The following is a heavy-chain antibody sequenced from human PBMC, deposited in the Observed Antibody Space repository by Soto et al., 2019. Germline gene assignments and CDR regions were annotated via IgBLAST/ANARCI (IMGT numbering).Heavy chain of an antibody. CDR2: IYYRGST. D-gene: IGHD3-22*01. V-gene: IGHV4-59*01. Sequence: SETLSLTCTVSGGSISSYYWSWIRQPPGKGLEWIGYIYYRGSTNYNPSLKSRVTISVDTSKNQFSLKLSSVTAADTAVYYCARVGSYYYDSSGYSSWFDPWGQGTLVTVSS. CDR3: ARVGSYYYDSSGYSSWFDP. CDR1: GGSISSYY. J-gene: IGHJ5*02.